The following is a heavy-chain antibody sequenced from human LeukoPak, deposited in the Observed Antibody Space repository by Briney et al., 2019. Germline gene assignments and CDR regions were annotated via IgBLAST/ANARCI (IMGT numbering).Heavy chain of an antibody. J-gene: IGHJ4*02. CDR2: IDYSGST. CDR3: ARDRWDVSGYYSTFDY. CDR1: GGSISSSSYY. D-gene: IGHD3-22*01. V-gene: IGHV4-30-4*08. Sequence: PSETLSLTCTASGGSISSSSYYWGWIRQPPGEGLEWIGYIDYSGSTYYNPSLKSRVTLSVDASKNQFSLKLRSVTAADTAVYYCARDRWDVSGYYSTFDYWGQGTLVTVSS.